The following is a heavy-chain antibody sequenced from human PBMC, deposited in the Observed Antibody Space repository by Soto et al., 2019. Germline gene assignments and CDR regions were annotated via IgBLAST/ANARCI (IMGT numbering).Heavy chain of an antibody. J-gene: IGHJ4*02. CDR3: ARDPQVDIVLRAPTNATDF. CDR1: GDRFSSSSSA. CDR2: TYYRSKWYN. V-gene: IGHV6-1*01. D-gene: IGHD2-8*01. Sequence: LSLTCGMFGDRFSSSSSAWNWIRQSPSRGLEWLGRTYYRSKWYNDYAVSVKSRITINPDTSKNQFSLQLNSVTAEDTAVYYCARDPQVDIVLRAPTNATDFWGPGTLVTVSS.